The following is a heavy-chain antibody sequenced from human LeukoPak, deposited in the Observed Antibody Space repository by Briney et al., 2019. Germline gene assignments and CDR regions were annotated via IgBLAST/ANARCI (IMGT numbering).Heavy chain of an antibody. V-gene: IGHV4-4*07. CDR3: ARGSAGPYAYYYDSSGYYLDY. CDR2: IYTSGST. D-gene: IGHD3-22*01. Sequence: NPSETLSLTCTVSGGSISSYYWSWIRQPAGKGLEWIGRIYTSGSTNYNPPLKSRVTMSVDTSKNQFSLKLSSVTAADTAVYYCARGSAGPYAYYYDSSGYYLDYWGQETLVTVSS. J-gene: IGHJ4*02. CDR1: GGSISSYY.